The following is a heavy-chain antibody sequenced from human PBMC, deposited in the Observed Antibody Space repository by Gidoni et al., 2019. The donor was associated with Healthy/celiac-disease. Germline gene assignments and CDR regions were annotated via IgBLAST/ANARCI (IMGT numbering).Heavy chain of an antibody. J-gene: IGHJ4*02. D-gene: IGHD4-17*01. CDR3: AKDSGTTVTLDY. CDR2: ISDDGSNK. CDR1: GFTFSSYG. V-gene: IGHV3-30*18. Sequence: QVQLVESGGGVVQPGRSLRLSCAASGFTFSSYGMHWVRQAPGKGLEWVAVISDDGSNKYYSDSVKGRFTISRDNSKNTLYLQMNSLRAEDTAVYYSAKDSGTTVTLDYWGQGTLVTFSS.